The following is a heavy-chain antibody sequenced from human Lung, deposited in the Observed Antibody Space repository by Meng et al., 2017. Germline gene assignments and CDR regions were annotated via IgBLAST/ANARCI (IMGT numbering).Heavy chain of an antibody. CDR1: GGSFSDYY. CDR3: ARGPTTMAHDFDY. D-gene: IGHD4-11*01. J-gene: IGHJ4*02. V-gene: IGHV4-34*01. CDR2: INHSGST. Sequence: QAQLKQGGEGRLKPSEPLSLTCVVSGGSFSDYYWSWIRQPPGKGLEWIGEINHSGSTNYNPSLENRATISVDTSQNNLSLKLSSVTAADSAVYYCARGPTTMAHDFDYWGQGTLVTVSS.